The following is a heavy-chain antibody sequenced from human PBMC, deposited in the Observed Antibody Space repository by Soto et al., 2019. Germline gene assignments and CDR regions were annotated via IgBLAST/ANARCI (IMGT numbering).Heavy chain of an antibody. CDR1: GYSFTSYW. V-gene: IGHV5-10-1*01. Sequence: VESLKISCKGSGYSFTSYWIGCLLQMPGKGLEWMGRIDPSDSYTNYSPSFQGHVTISADKSISTAYLQWSSLKASDTAMYYCAREAGGTRTMDVWGQGTTVTVSS. CDR3: AREAGGTRTMDV. D-gene: IGHD2-8*01. CDR2: IDPSDSYT. J-gene: IGHJ6*02.